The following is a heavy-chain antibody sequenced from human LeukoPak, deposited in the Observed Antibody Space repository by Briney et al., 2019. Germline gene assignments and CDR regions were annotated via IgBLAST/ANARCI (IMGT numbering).Heavy chain of an antibody. J-gene: IGHJ3*02. CDR3: ARAPCITMVRGVCDAFDI. Sequence: SETLSLTCAVYGGSFSGYYWSWIRQPPGKGLEWIGEINHSGSTNYNPSLKSRVTISVDTSKNQFSLKLSSVTAADTAVYCCARAPCITMVRGVCDAFDIWGQGTMVTVSS. D-gene: IGHD3-10*01. CDR1: GGSFSGYY. CDR2: INHSGST. V-gene: IGHV4-34*01.